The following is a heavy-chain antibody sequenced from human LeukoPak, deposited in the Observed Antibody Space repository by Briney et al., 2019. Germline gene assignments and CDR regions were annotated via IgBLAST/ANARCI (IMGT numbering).Heavy chain of an antibody. J-gene: IGHJ4*02. D-gene: IGHD3-22*01. CDR3: AAYYYDSSGYYYDY. CDR2: IYYSGST. V-gene: IGHV4-39*01. Sequence: PSETLSLTCTVSGGSISSSSYYWGWIRQPPGKGLEWIGSIYYSGSTYYNPSLKSRVTISVDTSKNQFSLKLSSVTAADTAVYYCAAYYYDSSGYYYDYWGQGTLVTVSS. CDR1: GGSISSSSYY.